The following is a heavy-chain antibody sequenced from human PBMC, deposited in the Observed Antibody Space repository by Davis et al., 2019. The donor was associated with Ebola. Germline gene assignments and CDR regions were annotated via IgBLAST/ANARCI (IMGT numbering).Heavy chain of an antibody. CDR3: ARETAPGDGWDYYGMDV. V-gene: IGHV3-33*01. D-gene: IGHD5-24*01. J-gene: IGHJ6*02. CDR1: GFTFSSYG. CDR2: IWYDGSNK. Sequence: GGSLRLSCAASGFTFSSYGMHWVRQAPGKGLEWVAVIWYDGSNKYYADSVKGRFTISRDNSKNTLYLQMNSLRAEDTAVYYCARETAPGDGWDYYGMDVWGQGTTVIVSS.